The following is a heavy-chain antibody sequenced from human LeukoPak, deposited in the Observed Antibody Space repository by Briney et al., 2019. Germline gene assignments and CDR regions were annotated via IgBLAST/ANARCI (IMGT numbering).Heavy chain of an antibody. CDR2: ISYDGSSK. Sequence: GGSLRLSCAAAGFTFSSYAMQWVRQAPGKGLEWVAVISYDGSSKYYADSVKGRFTISRDNSKNTLYLQMNSLRAEDTAVYYCARASCSGGSCYSDAFDIWGQGTKVTV. CDR3: ARASCSGGSCYSDAFDI. J-gene: IGHJ3*02. V-gene: IGHV3-30-3*01. CDR1: GFTFSSYA. D-gene: IGHD2-15*01.